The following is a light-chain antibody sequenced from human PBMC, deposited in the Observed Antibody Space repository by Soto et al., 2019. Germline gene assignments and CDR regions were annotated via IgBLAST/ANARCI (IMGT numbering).Light chain of an antibody. V-gene: IGLV1-51*02. CDR1: SSNIGSKY. J-gene: IGLJ3*02. Sequence: SVLTQPPSVSAAPGQKVTISSSGTSSNIGSKYVSWYQQVPGTAPQLLIFENYKRPSGIPDRFSGSKSGTSATLAITGLQAGDEADYYCAAWDLSLSAVVFGGGTKVTVL. CDR2: ENY. CDR3: AAWDLSLSAVV.